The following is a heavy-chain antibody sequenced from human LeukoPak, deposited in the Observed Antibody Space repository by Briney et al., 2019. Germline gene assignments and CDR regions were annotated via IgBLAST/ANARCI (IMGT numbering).Heavy chain of an antibody. CDR3: AKNLGTGGTGLRGAFDI. CDR2: ISGSGGST. Sequence: PGGSLRLSCAASGFTLSSYAMSWVRQAPGKGLEWVAAISGSGGSTYYADSGRFTISRDNSKNTLYLQMNSLRAEDTAVYYCAKNLGTGGTGLRGAFDIWGQGTMVTVSS. V-gene: IGHV3-23*01. D-gene: IGHD3/OR15-3a*01. CDR1: GFTLSSYA. J-gene: IGHJ3*02.